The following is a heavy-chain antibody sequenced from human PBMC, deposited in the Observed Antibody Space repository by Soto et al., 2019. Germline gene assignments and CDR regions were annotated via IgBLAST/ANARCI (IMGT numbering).Heavy chain of an antibody. Sequence: QLQLQESGPGLVKPSETLSLTCTVSGGSISSSSYYWGWIRQPPGKRLEWIGSVYYSGSTYYNPSLKSLVTISVDTSMNHFSLKLCSVTAADTAVYYCARHGCSSTSCPFDYWGQGTLVTVSS. V-gene: IGHV4-39*01. D-gene: IGHD2-2*01. CDR2: VYYSGST. CDR3: ARHGCSSTSCPFDY. CDR1: GGSISSSSYY. J-gene: IGHJ4*02.